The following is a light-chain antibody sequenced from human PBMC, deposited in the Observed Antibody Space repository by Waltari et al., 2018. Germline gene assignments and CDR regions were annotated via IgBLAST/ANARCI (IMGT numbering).Light chain of an antibody. Sequence: QSVLTQPPSVSGAPGQRVTISCTGSSSNIGAGYDVHWYQQLPGTAPKLLISGNSSRPAGVPDGFAGSKSGTSASLAITGLQAEDEADYYCQSYDSSLSVYVVFGGGTKLTVL. CDR2: GNS. V-gene: IGLV1-40*01. CDR3: QSYDSSLSVYVV. J-gene: IGLJ2*01. CDR1: SSNIGAGYD.